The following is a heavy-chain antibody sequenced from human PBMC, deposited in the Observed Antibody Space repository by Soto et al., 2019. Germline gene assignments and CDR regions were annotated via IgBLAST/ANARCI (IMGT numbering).Heavy chain of an antibody. CDR2: ISYDGSNK. CDR3: AREPTMAYYDFWSGSPSYYFDY. V-gene: IGHV3-30-3*01. D-gene: IGHD3-3*01. J-gene: IGHJ4*02. CDR1: GFTFSSYA. Sequence: PGGSLRLSCAASGFTFSSYAMHWVRQAPGKGLEWVAVISYDGSNKYYADSVKGRFTISRDNSKNTLYLQMNSLRAEDTAVYYCAREPTMAYYDFWSGSPSYYFDYWGQGTLVTVSS.